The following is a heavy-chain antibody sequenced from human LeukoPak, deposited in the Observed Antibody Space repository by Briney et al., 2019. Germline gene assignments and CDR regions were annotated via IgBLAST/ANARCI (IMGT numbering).Heavy chain of an antibody. J-gene: IGHJ5*01. Sequence: SGTLSLTCTASGGSISSSSYYWDWIRQPPGKGLEWIGYIHYSGSTHYNPALKSRLTITADMSKNQFALKMSSVTAADTAVYCCARHGYSDYGIDSWGQGTLVTVSS. CDR2: IHYSGST. CDR3: ARHGYSDYGIDS. V-gene: IGHV4-39*01. D-gene: IGHD5-12*01. CDR1: GGSISSSSYY.